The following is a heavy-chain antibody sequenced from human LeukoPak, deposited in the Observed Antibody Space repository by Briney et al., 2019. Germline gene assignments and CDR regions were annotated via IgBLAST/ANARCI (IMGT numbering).Heavy chain of an antibody. D-gene: IGHD6-13*01. CDR3: AREPYSSRQDWFDP. CDR1: GFTFSNYW. J-gene: IGHJ5*02. Sequence: GGSLRLSCAASGFTFSNYWMHWVRQAPGKGLVWVSRIKGDGSHTIYADSVKGRFTISRDNAKNTLYLQMNSLRAEDTAVYYCAREPYSSRQDWFDPWGQGTLVTVSS. V-gene: IGHV3-74*01. CDR2: IKGDGSHT.